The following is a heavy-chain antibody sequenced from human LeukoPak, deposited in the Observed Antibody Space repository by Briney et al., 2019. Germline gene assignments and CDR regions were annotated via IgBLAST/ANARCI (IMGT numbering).Heavy chain of an antibody. D-gene: IGHD2-21*02. V-gene: IGHV3-48*03. J-gene: IGHJ5*02. CDR2: ISTSGSTI. CDR3: ARVTANWFDP. CDR1: GFTFSSYE. Sequence: PGGSLRLSCAASGFTFSSYEMNWVRQAPGKGLEWVSYISTSGSTIYYADSVKGRFTISRDNAKNSLYLQMNSLRAEDTAVYYCARVTANWFDPWGQGTLVTVSS.